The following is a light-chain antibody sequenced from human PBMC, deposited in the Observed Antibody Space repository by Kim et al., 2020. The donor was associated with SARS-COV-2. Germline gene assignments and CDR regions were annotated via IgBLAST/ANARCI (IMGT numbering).Light chain of an antibody. CDR2: GKN. V-gene: IGLV3-19*01. Sequence: SSELTQDPAVSVALGQTVRITCQGDSLRTYYASWYQQQPGQAPLLDIYGKNNRPSGIPDRFSGSSSGNTASLTITGAQAEDEADYYCNSRDSSGHHRVFG. CDR3: NSRDSSGHHRV. CDR1: SLRTYY. J-gene: IGLJ3*02.